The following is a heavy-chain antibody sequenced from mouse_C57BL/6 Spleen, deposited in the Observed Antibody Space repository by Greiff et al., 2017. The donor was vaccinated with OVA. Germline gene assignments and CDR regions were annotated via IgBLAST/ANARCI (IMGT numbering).Heavy chain of an antibody. J-gene: IGHJ3*01. D-gene: IGHD1-1*01. CDR1: GYTFTSYG. CDR2: IYPRSGNT. V-gene: IGHV1-81*01. CDR3: ARTVQFAY. Sequence: VKLVESGAELARPGASVKLSCKASGYTFTSYGISWVKQRTGQGLEWIGEIYPRSGNTYYNEKFKGKATLTADKSSSTAYMELRSLTSEDSAVYFCARTVQFAYWGQGTLVTVSA.